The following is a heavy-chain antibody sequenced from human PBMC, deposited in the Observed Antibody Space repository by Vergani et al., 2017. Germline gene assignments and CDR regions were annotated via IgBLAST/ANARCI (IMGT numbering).Heavy chain of an antibody. D-gene: IGHD6-19*01. V-gene: IGHV3-13*04. CDR2: IGTAGDT. CDR1: GFTFSSYD. CDR3: AKSIAVARRDAFDI. Sequence: EVQLVESGGGLVQPGGSLRLSCAASGFTFSSYDMHWVRQATGKGLEWVSAIGTAGDTYYPGSVKGRFTISRENAKNSLYLQMNSLRAGDTAVYYCAKSIAVARRDAFDIWGQGTMVTVSS. J-gene: IGHJ3*02.